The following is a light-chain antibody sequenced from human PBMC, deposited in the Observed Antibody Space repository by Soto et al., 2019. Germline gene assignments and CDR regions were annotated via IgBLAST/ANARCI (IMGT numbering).Light chain of an antibody. CDR1: QSVSSSY. CDR3: QQYGSSSWT. CDR2: GAS. J-gene: IGKJ1*01. Sequence: EILLTQSPGTLSLSPGERSTLSFSSSQSVSSSYLAWYQQKPGQAPRLLIYGASSRATGIPDRFSGSGSGTDFTLTISRLEPEDFAVYYCQQYGSSSWTFGQGTK. V-gene: IGKV3-20*01.